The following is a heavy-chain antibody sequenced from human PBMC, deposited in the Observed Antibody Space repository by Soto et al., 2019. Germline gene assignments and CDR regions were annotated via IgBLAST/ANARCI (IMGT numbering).Heavy chain of an antibody. CDR2: IRSKAYGETT. CDR1: GFIFGDYA. V-gene: IGHV3-49*03. D-gene: IGHD1-20*01. J-gene: IGHJ4*02. CDR3: ARDGGLYNWHPDF. Sequence: GGSLRLSCTASGFIFGDYAKSWFRQAPGKGLEWVGFIRSKAYGETTEYAASVEGRFSISRDDSKSIAYLQMNSLKTEDTAVYYCARDGGLYNWHPDFWGQGTLVTVSS.